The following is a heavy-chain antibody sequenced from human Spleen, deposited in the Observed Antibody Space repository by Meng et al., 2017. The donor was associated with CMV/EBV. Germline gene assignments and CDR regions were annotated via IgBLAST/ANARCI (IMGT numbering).Heavy chain of an antibody. CDR2: INWNGHST. CDR3: ARHISGSTSSTVGY. Sequence: SGFSFGDYGMSWVRQAPGKGLEWVSGINWNGHSTAYADSVTGRFTISRDNVKNSLYLEMNSLRAEDTAFYYCARHISGSTSSTVGYWGQGILVTVSS. J-gene: IGHJ4*02. CDR1: GFSFGDYG. D-gene: IGHD6-13*01. V-gene: IGHV3-20*03.